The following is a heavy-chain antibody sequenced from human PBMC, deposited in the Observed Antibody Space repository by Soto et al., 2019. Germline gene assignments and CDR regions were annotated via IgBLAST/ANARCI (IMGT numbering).Heavy chain of an antibody. CDR2: INSDGSST. CDR1: GFTFRSYW. V-gene: IGHV3-74*01. CDR3: VRTSLVVAAATREDY. Sequence: PGGSLRLSCAASGFTFRSYWMHWVRQAPGKGTVWVSLINSDGSSTSYAESVKGRFTISRDNAKNTLYLQTNSLRAQDTAVYYCVRTSLVVAAATREDYWGQGTLVTVSS. D-gene: IGHD2-15*01. J-gene: IGHJ4*02.